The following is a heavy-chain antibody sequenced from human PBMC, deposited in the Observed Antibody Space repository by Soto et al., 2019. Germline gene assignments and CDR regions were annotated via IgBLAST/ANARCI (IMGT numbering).Heavy chain of an antibody. Sequence: PGGSLRLSCAASGFTFSTYSMNWVRQVPGKGLEWVSFISSTSSTVYYADSVKGRFTISRDNSKNTLYLQMNSLRAEDTAVYYCARDNDGYNQDWGQGTLVTVSS. CDR3: ARDNDGYNQD. D-gene: IGHD5-12*01. J-gene: IGHJ4*02. V-gene: IGHV3-48*01. CDR1: GFTFSTYS. CDR2: ISSTSSTV.